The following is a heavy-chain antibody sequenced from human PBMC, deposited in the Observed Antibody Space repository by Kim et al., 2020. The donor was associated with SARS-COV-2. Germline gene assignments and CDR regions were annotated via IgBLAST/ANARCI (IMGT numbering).Heavy chain of an antibody. V-gene: IGHV3-11*06. CDR1: GFTFSDYY. Sequence: GGSLRLSCAASGFTFSDYYMSWIRQAPGKGLEWVSYISSSSSYTNYADSVKGRFTISRDNAKNSLYLQMNSLRAEDTAVYYCARDSGVGAARPSAYVDAFDIWGQGTMVTVSS. CDR3: ARDSGVGAARPSAYVDAFDI. J-gene: IGHJ3*02. CDR2: ISSSSSYT. D-gene: IGHD2-15*01.